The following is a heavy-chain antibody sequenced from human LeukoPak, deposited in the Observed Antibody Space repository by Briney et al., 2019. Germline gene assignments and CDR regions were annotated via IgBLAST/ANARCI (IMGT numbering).Heavy chain of an antibody. CDR2: IWYDGSNK. V-gene: IGHV3-33*01. CDR3: ARDLAAGLARKWTAL. Sequence: PGGSLRLSCAASGFTFSSYGMHWVRQAPGKGLEWVAVIWYDGSNKYYAGSVKGRFTISRDNSKNTLYLQMNSLRAEDTAVYYCARDLAAGLARKWTALWGQGTLVTVSS. D-gene: IGHD2-21*02. J-gene: IGHJ4*02. CDR1: GFTFSSYG.